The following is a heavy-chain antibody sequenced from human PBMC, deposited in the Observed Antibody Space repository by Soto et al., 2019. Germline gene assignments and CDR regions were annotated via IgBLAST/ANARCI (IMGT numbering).Heavy chain of an antibody. CDR1: GFTFNNYA. CDR2: ISGGGGGT. D-gene: IGHD3-9*01. J-gene: IGHJ3*02. V-gene: IGHV3-23*01. CDR3: VKDKKYDILSAWDALDS. Sequence: GGSLRLSCAASGFTFNNYAMTWVRQAPGKGLEWVAAISGGGGGTYYADPVKGRFTISRDNSKNTLHLQMNNLRAEDTAIYYCVKDKKYDILSAWDALDSWGHGTLVTVSS.